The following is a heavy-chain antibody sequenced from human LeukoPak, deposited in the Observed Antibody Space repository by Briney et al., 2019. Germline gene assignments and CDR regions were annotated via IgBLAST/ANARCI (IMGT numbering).Heavy chain of an antibody. V-gene: IGHV4-38-2*02. CDR2: IYHSGST. J-gene: IGHJ6*03. CDR1: GYSISSGYY. Sequence: SETLSLTCTVSGYSISSGYYWGWIRQPPGKGLEWIGSIYHSGSTYYNPSLKSRVTISVDTSKNQFSLKLSSVTAADTAVYYCTRGSIAYYYMDVWGKGTTVTISS. D-gene: IGHD3-22*01. CDR3: TRGSIAYYYMDV.